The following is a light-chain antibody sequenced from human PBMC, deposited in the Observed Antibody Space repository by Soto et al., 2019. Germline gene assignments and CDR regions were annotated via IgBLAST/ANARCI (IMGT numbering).Light chain of an antibody. V-gene: IGLV2-14*01. Sequence: QSVLTQPASVSGSPGQSITISCFGTSSDVGGYNSASWHQQHPGKAPKLMIYDDSNRPSGVSNRFSGSKSGNTASLTISGLQAEDEADYYCSSYTSSNTYVFGTGTKLTVL. CDR2: DDS. CDR3: SSYTSSNTYV. J-gene: IGLJ1*01. CDR1: SSDVGGYNS.